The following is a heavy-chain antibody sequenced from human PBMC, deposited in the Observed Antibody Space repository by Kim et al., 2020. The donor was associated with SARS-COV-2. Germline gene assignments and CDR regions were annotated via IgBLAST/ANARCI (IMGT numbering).Heavy chain of an antibody. CDR3: ARDGRKRKVRGGPGYFDY. CDR1: GFTFSSYS. J-gene: IGHJ4*02. V-gene: IGHV3-21*01. CDR2: ISSSSSYI. D-gene: IGHD3-10*01. Sequence: GGSLRLSCAASGFTFSSYSMNWVRQAPGKGLEWVSSISSSSSYIYYADSVKGRFTISRDNAKNSLYLQMNSLRAEDTAVYYCARDGRKRKVRGGPGYFDYWGQGTLVTVSS.